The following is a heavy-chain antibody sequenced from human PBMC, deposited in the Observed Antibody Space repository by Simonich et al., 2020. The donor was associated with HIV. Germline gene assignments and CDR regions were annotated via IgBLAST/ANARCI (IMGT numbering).Heavy chain of an antibody. CDR3: ARIGPDYYRGYYYVDV. Sequence: QLHLQQGGAGLLKLPEPLSPTCAVYGGSLLGYYWSGIRPPPGRGLEWIGEINHRGRTNYTPYFKSRVTISVDTSKKQISLKVRSVTAADTAVYYCARIGPDYYRGYYYVDVWGKGTTVSVSS. D-gene: IGHD3-10*01. CDR1: GGSLLGYY. V-gene: IGHV4-34*01. J-gene: IGHJ6*03. CDR2: INHRGRT.